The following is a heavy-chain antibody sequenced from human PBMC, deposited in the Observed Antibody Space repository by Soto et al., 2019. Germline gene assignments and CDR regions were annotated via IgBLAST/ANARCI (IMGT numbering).Heavy chain of an antibody. CDR3: AREGPSEFCSGGSCLNTNWLDP. V-gene: IGHV1-2*04. CDR1: GYTFTGYY. CDR2: INPNSGGT. J-gene: IGHJ5*02. D-gene: IGHD2-15*01. Sequence: GASVKVSCKASGYTFTGYYMHWVRQAPGQGLEWMGWINPNSGGTNYAQKFQGWVTMTRDTSISTAYMELSRLRSDDTAVYYCAREGPSEFCSGGSCLNTNWLDPWGQGTLVTVSS.